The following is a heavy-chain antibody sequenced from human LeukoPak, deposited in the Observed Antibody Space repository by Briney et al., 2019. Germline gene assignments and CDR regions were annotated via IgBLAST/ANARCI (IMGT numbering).Heavy chain of an antibody. D-gene: IGHD2-15*01. Sequence: PGGSLRLSCTASGLIFTKAWMSWVRQAPAKGLEWVGRIKSKINGGAIDYAAPVKGRFTISRDDSENTLYLQMDSLKTEDTAVYYCTTGPGYCSGDTCVFWGQGTLVTVSS. J-gene: IGHJ4*01. CDR1: GLIFTKAW. CDR3: TTGPGYCSGDTCVF. CDR2: IKSKINGGAI. V-gene: IGHV3-15*01.